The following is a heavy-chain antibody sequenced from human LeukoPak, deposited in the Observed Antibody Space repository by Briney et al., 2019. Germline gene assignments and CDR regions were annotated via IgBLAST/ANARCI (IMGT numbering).Heavy chain of an antibody. J-gene: IGHJ4*02. CDR3: ARPPY. V-gene: IGHV1-69*05. CDR1: GYTFTGYY. CDR2: IIPIFGTA. Sequence: SVKVSCKASGYTFTGYYMHWVRQAPGQGLEWMGGIIPIFGTANYAQKFQGRVTITTDESTSTAYMELSSLRSEDTAVYYCARPPYWGQGTLVTVSS.